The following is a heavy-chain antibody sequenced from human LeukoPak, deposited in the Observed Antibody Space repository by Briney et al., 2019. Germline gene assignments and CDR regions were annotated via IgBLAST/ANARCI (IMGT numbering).Heavy chain of an antibody. CDR2: INWSGGST. CDR3: AKDVVWGSANMVRVFDY. Sequence: GGSLRLSCAASGFTFDDYGMSWVRQAPGKGLEWVSGINWSGGSTGYADSVKGRFTISRDNAKNTLYLQMNSLRAEDTAVYYCAKDVVWGSANMVRVFDYWGQGTLVTVSS. D-gene: IGHD3-16*01. V-gene: IGHV3-20*04. J-gene: IGHJ4*02. CDR1: GFTFDDYG.